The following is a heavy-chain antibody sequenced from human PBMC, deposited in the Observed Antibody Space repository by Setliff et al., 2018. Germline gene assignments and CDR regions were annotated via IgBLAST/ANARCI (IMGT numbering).Heavy chain of an antibody. V-gene: IGHV4-39*07. J-gene: IGHJ4*02. CDR1: GDSIRSSRYY. CDR3: ARDPSSVAARPGY. Sequence: SETLSLTCTVSGDSIRSSRYYWGWIRQPPGKGLEWIGSIYSSGNIYYNPSLKRRVTISVDTTKNQFSLQLTSVTAADTAVYYCARDPSSVAARPGYWGQGTLVTVSS. D-gene: IGHD6-6*01. CDR2: IYSSGNI.